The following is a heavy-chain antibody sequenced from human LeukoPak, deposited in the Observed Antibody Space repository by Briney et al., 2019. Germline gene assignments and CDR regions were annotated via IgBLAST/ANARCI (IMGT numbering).Heavy chain of an antibody. CDR1: GGSFSGYY. Sequence: PSETLSLTCAVYGGSFSGYYWSWIRQPPGKGLEWIGEINHSGSTSYNPSLKSRVTISVDTSKNQFSLKLSSVTAADTAVYYCARGTEGVTPNWFDPWGQGTLVTVSS. CDR3: ARGTEGVTPNWFDP. D-gene: IGHD4-23*01. CDR2: INHSGST. V-gene: IGHV4-34*01. J-gene: IGHJ5*02.